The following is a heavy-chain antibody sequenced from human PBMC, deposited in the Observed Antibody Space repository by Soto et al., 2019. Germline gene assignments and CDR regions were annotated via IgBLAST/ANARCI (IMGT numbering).Heavy chain of an antibody. CDR1: GYTFTSYG. D-gene: IGHD3-9*01. J-gene: IGHJ4*02. CDR2: ISAYNGNT. Sequence: QVQLVQSGAEVKKPGASVKVSCKASGYTFTSYGISWVRQAPGQGLEWMGWISAYNGNTNYAQKLQGRVTMTTDTSTSTAYMELRSLRSDDTAVYYCAREGSLRYVDWQTIGDFDYWGQGTLVTVSA. CDR3: AREGSLRYVDWQTIGDFDY. V-gene: IGHV1-18*01.